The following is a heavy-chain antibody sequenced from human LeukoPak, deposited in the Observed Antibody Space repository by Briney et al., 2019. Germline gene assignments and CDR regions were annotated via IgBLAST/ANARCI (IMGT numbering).Heavy chain of an antibody. V-gene: IGHV3-73*01. CDR2: IGNKISNYAT. Sequence: GGSLKHSCAASGFTFSGSAMHWVRQASGKGLEWVGHIGNKISNYATEYAASLRGRFTISRDDSKDTAYLQVNSLKTEDTAVYYCAGNYDSWTGLNYWGQGTLVPVSS. D-gene: IGHD3-3*01. J-gene: IGHJ4*02. CDR1: GFTFSGSA. CDR3: AGNYDSWTGLNY.